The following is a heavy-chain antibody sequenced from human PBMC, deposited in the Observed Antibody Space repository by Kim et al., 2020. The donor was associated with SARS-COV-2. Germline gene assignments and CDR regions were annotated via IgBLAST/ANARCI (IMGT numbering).Heavy chain of an antibody. CDR1: GGSFSGYY. V-gene: IGHV4-34*01. CDR3: ARGNVVGSRAYFDY. J-gene: IGHJ4*02. CDR2: INHSGST. D-gene: IGHD2-2*01. Sequence: SETLSLTCAVYGGSFSGYYWSWIRQPPGKGLEWIGEINHSGSTNYNPSLKSRVTISVDTSKNQFSLKLSSVTAADTAVYYCARGNVVGSRAYFDYWGQGTLVTVSS.